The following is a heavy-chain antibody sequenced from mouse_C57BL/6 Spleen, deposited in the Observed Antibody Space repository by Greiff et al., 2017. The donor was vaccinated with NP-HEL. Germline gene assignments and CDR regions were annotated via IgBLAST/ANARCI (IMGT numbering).Heavy chain of an antibody. D-gene: IGHD1-1*01. CDR3: AREGLLLEVYYFDY. CDR2: INPSNGGT. V-gene: IGHV1-53*01. CDR1: GYTFTSYW. Sequence: VQLQQPGTELVKPGASVKLSCKASGYTFTSYWMHWVKQRPGQGLEWIGNINPSNGGTNYNEKFKGKATLTADKSSSTAYMQLSSLTSEDSAVYFCAREGLLLEVYYFDYWGQGTTLTVS. J-gene: IGHJ2*01.